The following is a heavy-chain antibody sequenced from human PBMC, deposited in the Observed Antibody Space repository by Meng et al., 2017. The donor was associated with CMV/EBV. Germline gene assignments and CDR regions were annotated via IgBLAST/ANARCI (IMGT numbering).Heavy chain of an antibody. V-gene: IGHV4-61*01. CDR3: AGRWELQY. CDR2: IYYSGST. Sequence: ESLKISCTVSGGSVSSGSYYWSWIRQPPGKGLEWIGYIYYSGSTNYNPSLKSRVTISVDTSKNQFSLKLRSVTAADTAVYYCAGRWELQYWGQGTLVTVSS. CDR1: GGSVSSGSYY. J-gene: IGHJ4*02. D-gene: IGHD1-26*01.